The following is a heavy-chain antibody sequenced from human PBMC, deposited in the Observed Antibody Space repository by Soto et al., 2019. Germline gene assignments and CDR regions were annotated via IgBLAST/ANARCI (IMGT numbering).Heavy chain of an antibody. D-gene: IGHD3-22*01. CDR2: IIPIFGTA. V-gene: IGHV1-69*01. CDR3: AREGASGSHIGY. CDR1: GGTFSSYA. Sequence: QVQLVQSGAEVKKPGSSVKVSCKASGGTFSSYAISWVGQAPGQGLEWMGGIIPIFGTANYAQKFQGRVTITADESTSTAYMKLSSLRSEDTAVYYCAREGASGSHIGYWGQGTLVTVSS. J-gene: IGHJ4*02.